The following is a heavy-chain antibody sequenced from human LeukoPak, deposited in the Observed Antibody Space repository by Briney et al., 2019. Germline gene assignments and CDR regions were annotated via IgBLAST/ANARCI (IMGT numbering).Heavy chain of an antibody. J-gene: IGHJ6*03. Sequence: GGSLRLSCEASGFTFSNYSMNWVRQAPGKGLEWVANIKQDGSEKYYVDSVKGRFTISRDNGKNSLYLQMNSLRAEDTALYYCVREHYNYYMDVWGKGTTVTVSS. CDR1: GFTFSNYS. CDR2: IKQDGSEK. CDR3: VREHYNYYMDV. V-gene: IGHV3-7*03.